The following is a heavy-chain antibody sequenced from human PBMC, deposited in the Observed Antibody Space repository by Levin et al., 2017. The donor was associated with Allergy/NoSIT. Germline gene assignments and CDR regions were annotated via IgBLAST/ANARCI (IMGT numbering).Heavy chain of an antibody. Sequence: LSLTCAASGFTFSSYAMHWVRQAPGKGLEWVAVISYDGSNKYYADSVKGRFTISRDNSKNTLYLQMNSLRAEDTAVYYCARDYYDILTGYHLDYWGQGTLVTVSS. CDR3: ARDYYDILTGYHLDY. CDR2: ISYDGSNK. V-gene: IGHV3-30-3*01. D-gene: IGHD3-9*01. CDR1: GFTFSSYA. J-gene: IGHJ4*02.